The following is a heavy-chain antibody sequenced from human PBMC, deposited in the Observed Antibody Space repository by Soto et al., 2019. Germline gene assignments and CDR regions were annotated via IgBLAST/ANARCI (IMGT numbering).Heavy chain of an antibody. CDR3: ARARDQSAADIVDVGMDV. D-gene: IGHD2-15*01. V-gene: IGHV4-31*01. Sequence: QVQLQEAGPGVVKPSQTLSLTCTVSGGSISSGGYYWSWIRQHPGKGLEWIGYIYYSGSTYYNPSRKTPITITLDTSKNQCSLKLSSVTAADTAVYYCARARDQSAADIVDVGMDVCGQGTTVTVSS. J-gene: IGHJ6*02. CDR2: IYYSGST. CDR1: GGSISSGGYY.